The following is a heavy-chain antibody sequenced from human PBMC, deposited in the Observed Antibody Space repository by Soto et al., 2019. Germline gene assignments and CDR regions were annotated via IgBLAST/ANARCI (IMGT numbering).Heavy chain of an antibody. CDR2: ISPIVGTA. CDR1: GGTFSTYA. Sequence: QVQLVQSGAEVKKPGSSVKLSCKASGGTFSTYAISWVRQAPGQRLEWMGGISPIVGTANNEQKFQGRVAITAYKATSTAYMETSSLRSEDTAVRYCACDGTAAAGNWFDPGGQGTRVTVSA. CDR3: ACDGTAAAGNWFDP. J-gene: IGHJ5*02. D-gene: IGHD6-13*01. V-gene: IGHV1-69*06.